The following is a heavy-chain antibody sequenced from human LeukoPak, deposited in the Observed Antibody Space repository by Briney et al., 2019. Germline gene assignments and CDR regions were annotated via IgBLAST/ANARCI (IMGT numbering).Heavy chain of an antibody. CDR2: INANFGAT. CDR3: ARAGNNDAFDI. D-gene: IGHD2/OR15-2a*01. V-gene: IGHV1-46*01. CDR1: GYIFTDYY. J-gene: IGHJ3*02. Sequence: ASVKVSCKGSGYIFTDYYLHWVRQAPGQGLEWMGIINANFGATYYVRKFQGRVTMTRDTSTNTVYMELGSLTAEDTAVYYCARAGNNDAFDIWGQGTMVTVSS.